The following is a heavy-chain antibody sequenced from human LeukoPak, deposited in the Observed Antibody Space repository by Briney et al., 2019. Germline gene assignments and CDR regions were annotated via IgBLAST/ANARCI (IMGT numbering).Heavy chain of an antibody. CDR1: GSTFSRYA. CDR2: ISSNGGST. CDR3: VKDSSSGSYFDY. D-gene: IGHD3-10*01. J-gene: IGHJ4*02. V-gene: IGHV3-64D*06. Sequence: GGSLRLSCSASGSTFSRYAMHWVRQAPGKGLEYVSAISSNGGSTYYADSVKGRFTISRDNSRNTLHLQMSSLRVEDTAVYYCVKDSSSGSYFDYWGQGTLVTVSS.